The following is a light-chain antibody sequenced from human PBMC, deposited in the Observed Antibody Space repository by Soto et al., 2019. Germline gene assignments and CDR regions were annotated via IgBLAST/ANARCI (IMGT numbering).Light chain of an antibody. CDR1: QSVSSSY. CDR2: GAS. J-gene: IGKJ5*01. CDR3: QQYGSSPPIT. Sequence: EIVLAQSPGTLSLPPGERAARSCRGSQSVSSSYLAWYQQKPGQAPRLLIYGASSRATGIPDRFSGSGSGTDFTLTISRLEPEDFAVYYCQQYGSSPPITFGQGTRLEI. V-gene: IGKV3-20*01.